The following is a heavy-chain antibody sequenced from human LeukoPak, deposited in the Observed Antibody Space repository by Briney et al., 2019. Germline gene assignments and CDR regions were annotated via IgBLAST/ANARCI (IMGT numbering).Heavy chain of an antibody. CDR2: IYYSGST. CDR1: GGSIRSYY. J-gene: IGHJ4*02. V-gene: IGHV4-59*01. D-gene: IGHD4-17*01. CDR3: ARTGSTVTMLYPFDD. Sequence: AETLPLTCTVSGGSIRSYYWSWIRQPPGKGLEWIGYIYYSGSTNYNPSFKSRVSISVDTSKNQFSLKLSSVTAADTAVYYCARTGSTVTMLYPFDDCGQRTLVTVSS.